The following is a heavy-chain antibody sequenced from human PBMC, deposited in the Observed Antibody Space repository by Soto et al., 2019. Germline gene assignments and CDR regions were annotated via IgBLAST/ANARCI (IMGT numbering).Heavy chain of an antibody. CDR3: ARDKGALSFYYYYYYMDV. V-gene: IGHV3-7*01. CDR2: IKQDGSEK. CDR1: GFTFSSYW. J-gene: IGHJ6*03. Sequence: GGSLRLSCAASGFTFSSYWMSWVRQAPGKGLEWVANIKQDGSEKYYVDSVKGRFTISRDNAKNSLYLQMNSLRAEDTAVYYCARDKGALSFYYYYYYMDVWGKGTTVTVSS.